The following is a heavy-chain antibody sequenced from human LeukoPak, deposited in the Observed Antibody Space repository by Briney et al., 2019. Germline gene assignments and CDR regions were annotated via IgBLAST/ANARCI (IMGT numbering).Heavy chain of an antibody. CDR2: ISSSSSYT. V-gene: IGHV3-11*05. D-gene: IGHD3-22*01. Sequence: NSGGSLRLSCAASGFTFSDYYMSWIRQAPGKGLEWVSYISSSSSYTNYADSVKGRFTISRDNAKNSLYLQMNSLRAEDTAVYYCAAESIYYDSSGYYSGWGQGTLVTVSS. J-gene: IGHJ4*02. CDR3: AAESIYYDSSGYYSG. CDR1: GFTFSDYY.